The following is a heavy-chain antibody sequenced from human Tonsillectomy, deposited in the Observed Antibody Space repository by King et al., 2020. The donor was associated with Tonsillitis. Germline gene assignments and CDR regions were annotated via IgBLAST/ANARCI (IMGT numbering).Heavy chain of an antibody. V-gene: IGHV3-33*08. CDR1: GFIFSTYG. J-gene: IGHJ6*03. CDR3: AREEDSSGRYYYMDV. Sequence: QVQLVESGGGVVQPGRSLRLSCAASGFIFSTYGMHWVRQAPGKGLEWVAVMWYDGSNKYYADSVKGRFTISKDNSKNTLFLQMNSLRAEDTAVYYCAREEDSSGRYYYMDVWGKGTTVTVSS. CDR2: MWYDGSNK. D-gene: IGHD6-19*01.